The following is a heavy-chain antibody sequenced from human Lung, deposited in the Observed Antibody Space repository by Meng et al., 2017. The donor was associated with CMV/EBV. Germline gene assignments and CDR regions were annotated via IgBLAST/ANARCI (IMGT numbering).Heavy chain of an antibody. Sequence: GGSLRPSCAASGFTFSSYGMHWARQAPGKGLEWVAFIRYDGSNKYYADSVKGRFTISRDNSKNTLYLQMNSLRAEDTAVYYCAKDWVDYGDYAGPDYWGQGTLVTVSS. V-gene: IGHV3-30*02. CDR3: AKDWVDYGDYAGPDY. CDR1: GFTFSSYG. CDR2: IRYDGSNK. J-gene: IGHJ4*02. D-gene: IGHD4-17*01.